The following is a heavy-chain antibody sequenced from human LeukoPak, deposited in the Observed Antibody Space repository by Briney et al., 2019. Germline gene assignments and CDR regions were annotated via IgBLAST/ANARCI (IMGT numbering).Heavy chain of an antibody. CDR1: GASFSGSY. CDR3: ATIYGDFSDFDS. V-gene: IGHV4-34*01. J-gene: IGHJ4*02. Sequence: SETLSLTCAVYGASFSGSYWNWIRQPPGKGLEWIGEVTHDGRIDHNPSLRGRVTISVDTSMNQFSLRLSSVTAADTAVYYCATIYGDFSDFDSWAQGTLVTVSS. CDR2: VTHDGRI. D-gene: IGHD4-17*01.